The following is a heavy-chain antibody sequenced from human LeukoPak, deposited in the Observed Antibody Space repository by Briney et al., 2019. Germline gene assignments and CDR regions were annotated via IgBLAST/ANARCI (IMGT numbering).Heavy chain of an antibody. CDR3: ARGGWLVLRYFDY. D-gene: IGHD3-9*01. Sequence: GASVKVSCKASGYTFTSYDINWARQATGQGLAWMGRMNPSSGDAGYAPKFQGRATMTSNTYISTAYMELSSLRSEDTAVHYCARGGWLVLRYFDYWGQGALVTVSS. CDR1: GYTFTSYD. CDR2: MNPSSGDA. J-gene: IGHJ4*02. V-gene: IGHV1-8*01.